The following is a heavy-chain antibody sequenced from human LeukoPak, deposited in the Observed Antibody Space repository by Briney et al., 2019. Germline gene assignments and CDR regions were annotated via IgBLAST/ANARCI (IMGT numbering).Heavy chain of an antibody. D-gene: IGHD3-22*01. V-gene: IGHV4-38-2*01. CDR3: ARLDYYDRSGYPGYWYFDL. Sequence: SETLSLTCAVSGYSISSGDYWGWIRQPPGKGLEWIGSIYHSGSTYYNPSVKSRVTISVDTSKNQFSLKLSSVTAADTAVYYCARLDYYDRSGYPGYWYFDLWGRGTLVTVSS. J-gene: IGHJ2*01. CDR2: IYHSGST. CDR1: GYSISSGDY.